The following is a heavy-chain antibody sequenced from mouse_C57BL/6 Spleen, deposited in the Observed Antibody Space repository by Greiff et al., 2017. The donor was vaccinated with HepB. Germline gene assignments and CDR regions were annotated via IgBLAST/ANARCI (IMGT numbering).Heavy chain of an antibody. CDR1: GFTFSSYG. V-gene: IGHV5-6*01. CDR3: ARQSPYGSSYARYWYFDV. D-gene: IGHD1-1*01. J-gene: IGHJ1*03. Sequence: EVMLVESGGDLVKPGGSLKLSCAASGFTFSSYGMSWVRQTPDKRLEWVATISSGGSYTYYPDSVKGRFTISRDNAKNTLYLQMSSLKSEDTAMYYCARQSPYGSSYARYWYFDVWGTGTTVTVSS. CDR2: ISSGGSYT.